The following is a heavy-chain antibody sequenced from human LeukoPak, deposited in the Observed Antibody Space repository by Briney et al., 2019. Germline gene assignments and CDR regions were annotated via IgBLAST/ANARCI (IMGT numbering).Heavy chain of an antibody. CDR1: GFTFSRYW. CDR3: CRIAGAGFDY. CDR2: IKQDGSEK. J-gene: IGHJ4*02. Sequence: GGSLRLSCAASGFTFSRYWMSWVRQAPGKGLEWVANIKQDGSEKYYVDSVKGRFTISRDNAKNSLFLQMNSLRAEDTAVYYCCRIAGAGFDYWGQGTLVTVSS. D-gene: IGHD6-13*01. V-gene: IGHV3-7*01.